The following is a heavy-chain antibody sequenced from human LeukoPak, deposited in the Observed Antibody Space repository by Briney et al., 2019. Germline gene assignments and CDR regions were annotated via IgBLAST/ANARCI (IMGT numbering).Heavy chain of an antibody. Sequence: ASVKVSCKVSGYTLTELSMHWVRQAPGKGLEWMGGFDPEDGETIYAQKFQGRVTMTEDTSTDTAYMELSSLRSEDTAVYYCATVAEDYGGNSGGAFDIWGQGTMVTVSS. D-gene: IGHD4-23*01. CDR3: ATVAEDYGGNSGGAFDI. V-gene: IGHV1-24*01. J-gene: IGHJ3*02. CDR2: FDPEDGET. CDR1: GYTLTELS.